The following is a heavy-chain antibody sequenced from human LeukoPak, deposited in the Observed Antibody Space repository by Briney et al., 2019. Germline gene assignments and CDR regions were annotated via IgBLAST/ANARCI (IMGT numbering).Heavy chain of an antibody. D-gene: IGHD5-12*01. CDR2: INPSGGST. CDR3: ARSRYSGYDPDY. V-gene: IGHV1-46*01. J-gene: IGHJ4*02. CDR1: GYTFTSYG. Sequence: ASVKVSCKASGYTFTSYGISWVRQAPGQGLEWMGIINPSGGSTSYAQKFQGRVTMTRDTSTSTVYMELSSLRSEDTAVYYCARSRYSGYDPDYWGQGTLVTVSS.